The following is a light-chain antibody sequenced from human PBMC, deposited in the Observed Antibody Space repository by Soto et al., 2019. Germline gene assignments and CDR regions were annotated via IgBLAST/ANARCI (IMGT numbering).Light chain of an antibody. CDR3: AAWDDTLNGYV. CDR2: YDD. CDR1: SSNIGNNA. J-gene: IGLJ1*01. Sequence: QAVVTQPPSVSGAPRQRVTISCSGSSSNIGNNAVSWYQQLPGKAPKLLIYYDDLLPSGVSDRFSGSKSGTSASLAISGLQSEDEADYSCAAWDDTLNGYVFGTGTKLTVL. V-gene: IGLV1-36*01.